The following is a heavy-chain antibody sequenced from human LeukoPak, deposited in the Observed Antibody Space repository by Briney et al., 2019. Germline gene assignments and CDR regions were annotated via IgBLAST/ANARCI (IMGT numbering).Heavy chain of an antibody. V-gene: IGHV1-2*02. CDR2: INPNSGGT. CDR1: GCTLTELS. CDR3: ARSMVRGVRDDY. D-gene: IGHD3-10*01. J-gene: IGHJ4*02. Sequence: ASVKVSCKVSGCTLTELSMHWVRQAPGQGLEWMGWINPNSGGTNYAQKFQGRVTMTRDTSISTAYMELSRLRSDDTAVYYCARSMVRGVRDDYWGQGTLVTVSS.